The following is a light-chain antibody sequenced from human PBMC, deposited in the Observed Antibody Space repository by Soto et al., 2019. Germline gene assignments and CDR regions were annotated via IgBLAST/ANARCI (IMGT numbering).Light chain of an antibody. CDR1: SIDVGSYNL. CDR3: CSFGGSGTVV. Sequence: QSALAQPASVSGSPGQSITISCTVISIDVGSYNLVSWYQHHPGKGPKLMIYDGSRRPSGVSNRFSGSKSGNTASLTISGLQDEDEADYYCCSFGGSGTVVFGGGTKLTVL. V-gene: IGLV2-23*01. J-gene: IGLJ3*02. CDR2: DGS.